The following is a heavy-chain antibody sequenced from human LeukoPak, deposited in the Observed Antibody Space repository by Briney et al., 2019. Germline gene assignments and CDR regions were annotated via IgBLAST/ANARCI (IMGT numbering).Heavy chain of an antibody. CDR2: IYSGGAT. J-gene: IGHJ4*02. Sequence: PGGSLRLSCAASGFIVRDDYISWVRQTPGKGLEWVSVIYSGGATFYADSVKGRFTISRDNSKSTVHLQMNSLRAEDTAVYYCASGGKYCTGGACYGDWGQGTLVTVSS. CDR1: GFIVRDDY. CDR3: ASGGKYCTGGACYGD. V-gene: IGHV3-53*01. D-gene: IGHD2-8*02.